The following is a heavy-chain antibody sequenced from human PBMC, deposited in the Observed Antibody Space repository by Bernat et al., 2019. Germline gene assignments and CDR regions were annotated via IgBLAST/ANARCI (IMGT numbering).Heavy chain of an antibody. D-gene: IGHD2-15*01. V-gene: IGHV1-18*04. Sequence: QVQLVQSGGEVKKPGASVKVSCKASGYTFINYGISWVRQAPGQGLEWMGWISGYNGDTNYAQKFQGRVTITTDTSTTTAYMDLRSLRSDDTAVYFCARSLCRGGHCYAIASDCWGQGTLVTVSS. J-gene: IGHJ4*02. CDR2: ISGYNGDT. CDR3: ARSLCRGGHCYAIASDC. CDR1: GYTFINYG.